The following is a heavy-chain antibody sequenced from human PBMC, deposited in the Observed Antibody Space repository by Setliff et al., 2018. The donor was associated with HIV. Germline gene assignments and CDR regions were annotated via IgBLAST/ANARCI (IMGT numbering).Heavy chain of an antibody. J-gene: IGHJ3*02. D-gene: IGHD6-19*01. V-gene: IGHV1-18*04. Sequence: ASVKVSCKASGYSFTSYFMHWVRQAPGQGLEWMGWISAYNRNVNYSQKVQGRVTMTTDTSTSTAYMELKNLKSDDTAVYYCARVLDPGIAVATHAFDIWGQGTMVTVSS. CDR2: ISAYNRNV. CDR1: GYSFTSYF. CDR3: ARVLDPGIAVATHAFDI.